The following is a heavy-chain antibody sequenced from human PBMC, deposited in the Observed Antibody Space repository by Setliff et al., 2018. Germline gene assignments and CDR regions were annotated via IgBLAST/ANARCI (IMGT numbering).Heavy chain of an antibody. D-gene: IGHD2-15*01. J-gene: IGHJ6*03. CDR1: GYTFTAYY. CDR2: INPNAGNI. V-gene: IGHV1-2*02. CDR3: ARGEHIVSGDFYHYIDV. Sequence: ASVKVSCKASGYTFTAYYIHWVRQAPGQGLEWMGWINPNAGNINYIQKLQGRVTMTRDTSISTAYMELRRLKSDDTAVYYCARGEHIVSGDFYHYIDVWGKGTTVTVS.